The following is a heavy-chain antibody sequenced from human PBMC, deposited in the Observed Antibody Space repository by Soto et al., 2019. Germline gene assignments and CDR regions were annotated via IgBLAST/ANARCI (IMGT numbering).Heavy chain of an antibody. CDR1: GGSISSGDYY. D-gene: IGHD4-17*01. Sequence: SETLSLTCTVSGGSISSGDYYWTWIRQPPGKGLEWIGYIYYSGTTYYNPSLKSRVTISVDTSKNQFYLKLSSVTAEDTAVYYCARRRYDSGDNWFDPWGQGSLVTVSS. J-gene: IGHJ5*02. V-gene: IGHV4-30-4*01. CDR2: IYYSGTT. CDR3: ARRRYDSGDNWFDP.